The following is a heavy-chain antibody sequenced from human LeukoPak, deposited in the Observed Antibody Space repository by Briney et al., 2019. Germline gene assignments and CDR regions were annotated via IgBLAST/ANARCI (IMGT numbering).Heavy chain of an antibody. J-gene: IGHJ6*04. D-gene: IGHD4-17*01. CDR1: GGTFSSYA. Sequence: ASVKVSCKASGGTFSSYAISWVRQAPGQGLEWMGGIIPIFGTANYAQKFQGRVTITADKSTSTAYMELSSLRSEDTAVYYYARDAHDYGDPGPYGMDVWGKGTTVTVSS. CDR2: IIPIFGTA. CDR3: ARDAHDYGDPGPYGMDV. V-gene: IGHV1-69*06.